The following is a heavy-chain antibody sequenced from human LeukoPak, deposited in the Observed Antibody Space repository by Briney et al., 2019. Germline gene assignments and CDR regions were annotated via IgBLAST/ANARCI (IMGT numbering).Heavy chain of an antibody. D-gene: IGHD6-13*01. V-gene: IGHV3-23*01. CDR1: GFTFSSHA. CDR3: AKWRNSWYYFDD. Sequence: PGGSLRLSCAASGFTFSSHAMSWVRQAPGKGLEWISLIRGSGDLREYAESVKGRSTISRDNSKNTVDLQMHSLRVDDTAVYYCAKWRNSWYYFDDWGQGTLVTVSS. CDR2: IRGSGDLR. J-gene: IGHJ4*02.